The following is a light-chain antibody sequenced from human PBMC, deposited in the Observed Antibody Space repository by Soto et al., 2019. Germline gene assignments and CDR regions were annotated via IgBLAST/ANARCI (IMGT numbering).Light chain of an antibody. Sequence: QSVLTHPASVSGSPGQSITISCGGTSSDVGAYIYVSWYQQFPGKAPKLILYEVNNRPSGVSNRFSGSKSDTTASLTISGLQPEDEADYYCSAYSDIDTKVFGTGTKVTVL. V-gene: IGLV2-14*03. CDR1: SSDVGAYIY. CDR3: SAYSDIDTKV. J-gene: IGLJ1*01. CDR2: EVN.